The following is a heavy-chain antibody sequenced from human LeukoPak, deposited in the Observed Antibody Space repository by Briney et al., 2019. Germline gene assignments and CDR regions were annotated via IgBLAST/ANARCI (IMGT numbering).Heavy chain of an antibody. J-gene: IGHJ4*02. D-gene: IGHD6-13*01. Sequence: GASVKVSCKASGYTFTGHYMHGVRQAPGQALEWMGWVSPYSGDTNYAQNFEGRVTMTRDTSMSTAFMELSRLTSDDTAVYYCARVRIEAAGRGLDYWGQGTLVTVSS. CDR1: GYTFTGHY. V-gene: IGHV1-2*02. CDR2: VSPYSGDT. CDR3: ARVRIEAAGRGLDY.